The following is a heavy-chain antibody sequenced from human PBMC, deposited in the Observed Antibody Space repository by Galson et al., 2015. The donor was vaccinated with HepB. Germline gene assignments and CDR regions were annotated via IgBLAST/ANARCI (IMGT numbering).Heavy chain of an antibody. D-gene: IGHD3-16*01. V-gene: IGHV3-30*18. CDR2: ISYDGSNK. CDR1: GVNLRSHG. J-gene: IGHJ6*02. CDR3: AKDLLGGVRVDGMDV. Sequence: SLRHSCAASGVNLRSHGMHWLRQAPGKGLEWVAVISYDGSNKYYADSVRGRFTISRDNSKNTLYLQMNSLRAEDTAVYYCAKDLLGGVRVDGMDVWGQGTTVTVSS.